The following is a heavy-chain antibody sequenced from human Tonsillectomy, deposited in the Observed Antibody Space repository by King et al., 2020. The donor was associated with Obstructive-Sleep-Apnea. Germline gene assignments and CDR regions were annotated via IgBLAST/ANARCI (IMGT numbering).Heavy chain of an antibody. Sequence: VQLVESGGGLVTPGGSLRLSLAASGFTFSDYYMSGIRQVPGKGVVGGFFIISNGGTIYYPDSMKGRFTISRDNAKNSRYLQMNSLRAEDTAVYYCARGRYNSDYWGQGTLVTVSS. D-gene: IGHD1-1*01. CDR2: IISNGGTI. J-gene: IGHJ4*02. V-gene: IGHV3-11*01. CDR1: GFTFSDYY. CDR3: ARGRYNSDY.